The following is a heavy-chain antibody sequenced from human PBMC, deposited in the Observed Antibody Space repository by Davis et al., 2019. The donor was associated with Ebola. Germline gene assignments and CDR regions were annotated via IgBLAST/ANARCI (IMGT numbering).Heavy chain of an antibody. D-gene: IGHD3-10*01. V-gene: IGHV4-34*01. J-gene: IGHJ5*02. Sequence: SETLSLTCAVYGGSFSGYYWSWIRQPPGKGLEWIGEINHSGSTNYNPSLKSRVTISVDTSKNQFSLKLSSVTAADTAVYYCARGRNYYYGSGSLFGPWGQGTLVTVSP. CDR3: ARGRNYYYGSGSLFGP. CDR2: INHSGST. CDR1: GGSFSGYY.